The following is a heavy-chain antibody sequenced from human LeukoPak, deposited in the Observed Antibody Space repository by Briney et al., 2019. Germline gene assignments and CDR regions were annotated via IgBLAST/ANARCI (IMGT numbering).Heavy chain of an antibody. D-gene: IGHD3-3*01. CDR3: AKHLRRRFFSKTLGFDP. CDR2: NNHSGST. CDR1: GGSFTDDY. J-gene: IGHJ5*02. Sequence: SETLSLTCAVYGGSFTDDYWSWIRQPPGKGLEWIGENNHSGSTKYNPSLKTRVTISVDTSKNQFSLKLSSVTAADTAVYYCAKHLRRRFFSKTLGFDPWGQGTLVTVSS. V-gene: IGHV4-34*01.